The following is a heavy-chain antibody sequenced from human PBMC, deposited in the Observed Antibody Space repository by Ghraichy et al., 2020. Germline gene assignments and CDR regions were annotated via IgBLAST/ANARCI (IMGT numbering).Heavy chain of an antibody. CDR1: GFTFSSYS. J-gene: IGHJ4*02. CDR3: ARGGPKWFGELLYHFDY. V-gene: IGHV3-48*02. D-gene: IGHD3-10*01. CDR2: ISSISSTI. Sequence: GGSLRLSCAASGFTFSSYSMNWVRQAPGKGLEWVSYISSISSTIYYADSVKGRFTISRDNAKNSLYLQMNSLRDEDTAVYYCARGGPKWFGELLYHFDYWGQGTLVTVSS.